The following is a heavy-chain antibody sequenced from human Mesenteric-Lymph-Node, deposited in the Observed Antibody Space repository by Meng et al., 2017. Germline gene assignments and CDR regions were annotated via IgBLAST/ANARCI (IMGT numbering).Heavy chain of an antibody. CDR2: ISDDGSNK. CDR1: GLTVSSYA. Sequence: GESLKISCAASGLTVSSYAMNWVRQAPGKGLEWVAVISDDGSNKYYADSVKGRFTISRDNSKNTLCLQMNSLRAEDTALYYCARLDSGGSRDCFDCCGQGTLVTVSS. D-gene: IGHD2-15*01. V-gene: IGHV3-30*04. CDR3: ARLDSGGSRDCFDC. J-gene: IGHJ4*02.